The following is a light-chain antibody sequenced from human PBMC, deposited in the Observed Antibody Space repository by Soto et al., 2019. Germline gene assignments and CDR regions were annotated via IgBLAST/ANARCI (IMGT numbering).Light chain of an antibody. CDR1: QSISSK. V-gene: IGKV3-15*01. Sequence: EVVMTQSPATLSVSPGERATLSCRASQSISSKLAGYQQKRGQAPRLLIYGASTRATGIPDRLSGGGSGTEFTLTISSLQSEDFAVYHCQQYNDWPLTFGQGTKREI. J-gene: IGKJ2*01. CDR2: GAS. CDR3: QQYNDWPLT.